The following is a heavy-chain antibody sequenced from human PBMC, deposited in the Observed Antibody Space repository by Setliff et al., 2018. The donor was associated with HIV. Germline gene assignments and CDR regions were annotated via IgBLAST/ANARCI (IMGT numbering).Heavy chain of an antibody. CDR3: AHTRGVSNGYYYNDAFDI. V-gene: IGHV2-5*02. J-gene: IGHJ3*02. CDR1: GLSVSNTGVG. Sequence: GSGPTLVNPTQILTLTCTLTGLSVSNTGVGVGWIRQPPGKALEWLALIYWDDDKRYRPSLKRRLTITKDTSKNQVVLTMANMDPVDTATYYCAHTRGVSNGYYYNDAFDIWGQGTLVTVSS. CDR2: IYWDDDK. D-gene: IGHD3-22*01.